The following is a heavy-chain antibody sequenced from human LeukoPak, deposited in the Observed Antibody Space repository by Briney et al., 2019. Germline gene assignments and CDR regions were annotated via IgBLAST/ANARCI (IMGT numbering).Heavy chain of an antibody. CDR3: ARGLNGDYGVSGWFDP. J-gene: IGHJ5*02. V-gene: IGHV3-48*03. D-gene: IGHD4-17*01. CDR1: GFTFSSYE. CDR2: ISSSGSTI. Sequence: GGSLRLSCAASGFTFSSYEINWVRQAPGKGLEWVSYISSSGSTIKYADSVKGRFTISRGNAKNSLYLQMNSLRAEDTAVYYCARGLNGDYGVSGWFDPWGQGTLVTVSS.